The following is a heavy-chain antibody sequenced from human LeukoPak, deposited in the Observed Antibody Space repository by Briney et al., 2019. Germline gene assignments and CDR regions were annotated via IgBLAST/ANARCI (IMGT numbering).Heavy chain of an antibody. CDR2: IYYSGST. CDR3: ARVGYDIVVVPAAILYYYYYYMDV. CDR1: GGSISSYY. D-gene: IGHD2-2*01. J-gene: IGHJ6*03. Sequence: SETLSLTCTVSGGSISSYYWSWIRQPPGKGLEWIGYIYYSGSTYYNPSLKSRVTISVDTPKNQFSLKLSSVTAADTAVYYCARVGYDIVVVPAAILYYYYYYMDVWGKGTTVTVSS. V-gene: IGHV4-59*08.